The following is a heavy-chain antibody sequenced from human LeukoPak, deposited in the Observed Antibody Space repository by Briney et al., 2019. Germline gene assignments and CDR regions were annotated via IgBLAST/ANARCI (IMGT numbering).Heavy chain of an antibody. D-gene: IGHD1-26*01. V-gene: IGHV3-7*01. Sequence: PGGSLRLSCAASGFTFSSYWMSWVRQAPGKGLEWVANIKQDGSEKYYVDSVKGRFTISRDNAKNSLYLQMNSLRAEDTAVYYCARKKYRYSGSYPNWFDPWGQGTLVTVSS. CDR2: IKQDGSEK. CDR3: ARKKYRYSGSYPNWFDP. CDR1: GFTFSSYW. J-gene: IGHJ5*02.